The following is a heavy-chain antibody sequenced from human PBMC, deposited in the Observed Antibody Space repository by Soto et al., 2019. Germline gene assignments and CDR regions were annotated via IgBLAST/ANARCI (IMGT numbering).Heavy chain of an antibody. D-gene: IGHD2-15*01. CDR3: AKSNREYCSGGSCYSFRY. V-gene: IGHV3-30*18. CDR2: ISYDGSNK. J-gene: IGHJ4*02. CDR1: GFTFSSYG. Sequence: GGSLRLSCAASGFTFSSYGMHWVRQAPGKGLEWVAVISYDGSNKYYADSVKGRFTISRDNSKNTLYLQMNSLRAEDTAVYYCAKSNREYCSGGSCYSFRYWGQGTLVTVSS.